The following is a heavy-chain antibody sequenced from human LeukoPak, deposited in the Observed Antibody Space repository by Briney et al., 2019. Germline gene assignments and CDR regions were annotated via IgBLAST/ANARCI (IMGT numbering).Heavy chain of an antibody. CDR3: ARDPPNWNDATKGGPYDY. CDR2: ISGYNGNT. D-gene: IGHD1-20*01. Sequence: ASVKVSCKASGYTFTSYGISWVRQAPGQGLEWMGWISGYNGNTNYAQKLQGRVTMTTDTSTSTAYMELRSLRSDDTAVYYCARDPPNWNDATKGGPYDYWGQGTLVTVSS. CDR1: GYTFTSYG. J-gene: IGHJ4*02. V-gene: IGHV1-18*01.